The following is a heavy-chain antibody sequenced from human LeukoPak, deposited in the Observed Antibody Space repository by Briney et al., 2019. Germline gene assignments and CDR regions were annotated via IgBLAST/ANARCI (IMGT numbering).Heavy chain of an antibody. Sequence: PSETLSLTCTASGASINTYYWSWIRQPPGKGLEWIGYIYYSGTTSYNPSLKTRVTISIDTSTNQFSLKLSSVTAADTAVYYCARVLRPIASQYYFDYWGQGTLVTVSS. V-gene: IGHV4-59*01. J-gene: IGHJ4*02. CDR3: ARVLRPIASQYYFDY. D-gene: IGHD6-13*01. CDR2: IYYSGTT. CDR1: GASINTYY.